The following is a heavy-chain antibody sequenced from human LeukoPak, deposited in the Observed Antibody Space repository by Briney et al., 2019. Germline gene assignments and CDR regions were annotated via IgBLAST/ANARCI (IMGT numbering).Heavy chain of an antibody. J-gene: IGHJ4*02. CDR1: GFTFSSCN. Sequence: GGSLRLSCAASGFTFSSCNMNWVRQAPGKGLEWVSSISSSNNYIYYADSVKGRFTISRDNAKNSLYLQMNSLRAEDTAVYYCARAYYYDSSGYYVYWGQGTLVTVSS. CDR2: ISSSNNYI. D-gene: IGHD3-22*01. V-gene: IGHV3-21*01. CDR3: ARAYYYDSSGYYVY.